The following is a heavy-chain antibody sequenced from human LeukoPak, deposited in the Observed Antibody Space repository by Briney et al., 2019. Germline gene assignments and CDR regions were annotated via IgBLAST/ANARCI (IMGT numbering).Heavy chain of an antibody. CDR1: GFTFSSYG. D-gene: IGHD4-11*01. Sequence: GGSLRLSCAASGFTFSSYGMHWVRQAPGKGLEWVTFIRYDGSNKYYADSVKGRFTISRDNSKNTLYLQMNSLRAEDTAVYYCAKDYRDAFDIWGQGTMVTVSS. CDR2: IRYDGSNK. CDR3: AKDYRDAFDI. J-gene: IGHJ3*02. V-gene: IGHV3-30*02.